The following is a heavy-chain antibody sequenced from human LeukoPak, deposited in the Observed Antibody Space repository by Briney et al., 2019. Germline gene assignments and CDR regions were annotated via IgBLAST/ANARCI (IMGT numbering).Heavy chain of an antibody. Sequence: PSETLSLTCTVSGRSISLGYYWGWIRQPPGKGLEWIGYIYYSGSTNYNPSLKSRVTMSVDTSKNQFSLKLSSVTAADTAVYYCARERSSQSKYRRRLWHYYYYMDVWGKGTTVTISS. V-gene: IGHV4-59*12. J-gene: IGHJ6*03. CDR2: IYYSGST. CDR1: GRSISLGYY. D-gene: IGHD2/OR15-2a*01. CDR3: ARERSSQSKYRRRLWHYYYYMDV.